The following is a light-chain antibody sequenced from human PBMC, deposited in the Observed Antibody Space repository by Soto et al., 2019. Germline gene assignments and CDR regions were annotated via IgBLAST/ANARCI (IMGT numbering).Light chain of an antibody. Sequence: EIVMTQSPVNVSVSPGERATLSCRASQSVGNNLAWYQQKPGQAPRLLIYGASSRATGIPARFSATGSGTEFTLTISSLQSADFVVYYCQQYNDWSITFGQGTKLEL. CDR1: QSVGNN. V-gene: IGKV3-15*01. CDR3: QQYNDWSIT. CDR2: GAS. J-gene: IGKJ2*01.